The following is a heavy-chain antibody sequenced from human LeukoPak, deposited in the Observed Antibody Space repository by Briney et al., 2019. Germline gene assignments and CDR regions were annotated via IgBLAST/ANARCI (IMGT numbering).Heavy chain of an antibody. CDR2: IIPILGIA. Sequence: GASVKVSCKASGGTFSSYAISWVRQALGQGLEWMGRIIPILGIANYAQKFQGRVTITADKSTSTAYMELSSLRSEDTAVYYCARDRGYLNRDYSLDYWGQGTLVTVSS. CDR3: ARDRGYLNRDYSLDY. CDR1: GGTFSSYA. V-gene: IGHV1-69*04. D-gene: IGHD4-11*01. J-gene: IGHJ4*02.